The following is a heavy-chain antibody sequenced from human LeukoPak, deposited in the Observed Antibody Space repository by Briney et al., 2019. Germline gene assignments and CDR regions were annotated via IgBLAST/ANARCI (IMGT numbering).Heavy chain of an antibody. J-gene: IGHJ4*02. CDR1: GFPFSINA. CDR3: ANDYYDSSG. V-gene: IGHV3-64*04. D-gene: IGHD3-22*01. Sequence: GGSLRLSCSASGFPFSINAMHWVRQAPGKGLQYVSAISSNGGSTYYADSVKGRFTISRDNSKNTLYLQMNSLRAEDTAVYYCANDYYDSSGWGQGTLVTVSS. CDR2: ISSNGGST.